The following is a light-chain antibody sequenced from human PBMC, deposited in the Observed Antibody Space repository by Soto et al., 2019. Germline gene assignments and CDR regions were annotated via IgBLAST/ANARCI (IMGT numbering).Light chain of an antibody. CDR3: QQCHATPLT. CDR1: QAISNY. V-gene: IGKV1-39*01. J-gene: IGKJ5*01. CDR2: GAK. Sequence: DIQMTQSPSFLSASVGDRVTITCRASQAISNYLNWYQQKPGKAPNLLIFGAKTLQSGVPSRFSGSGYGTDFTLTITNLQPEDVGIYYCQQCHATPLTVGQGTRR.